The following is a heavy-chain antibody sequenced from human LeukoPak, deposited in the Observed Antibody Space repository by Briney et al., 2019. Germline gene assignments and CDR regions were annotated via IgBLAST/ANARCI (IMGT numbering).Heavy chain of an antibody. J-gene: IGHJ3*02. D-gene: IGHD6-13*01. Sequence: GGSLRLSCAASGFTFSSYAMHWVRQAPGKGLEWVTVISYDGSNKYYADSVKGRFTISRDNSQNTLYLQMNSLRAEDTAVYYCARDSGSSHQDAFDIWGQGTMVTVSS. V-gene: IGHV3-30*01. CDR1: GFTFSSYA. CDR2: ISYDGSNK. CDR3: ARDSGSSHQDAFDI.